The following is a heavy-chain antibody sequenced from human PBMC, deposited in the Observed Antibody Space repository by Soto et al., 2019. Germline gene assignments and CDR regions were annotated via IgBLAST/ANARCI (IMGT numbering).Heavy chain of an antibody. CDR3: ARLRYYYDSSGYYPNWFDP. V-gene: IGHV4-59*08. D-gene: IGHD3-22*01. CDR2: IYYSGST. Sequence: SETLSLTCTVSGGSISSYYWSWIRQPPGKGLDWIGYIYYSGSTNYNPSLKSRVTISVDTSKNQFSLKLSSVTAADTAVYYCARLRYYYDSSGYYPNWFDPWGQGTLVTVSS. J-gene: IGHJ5*02. CDR1: GGSISSYY.